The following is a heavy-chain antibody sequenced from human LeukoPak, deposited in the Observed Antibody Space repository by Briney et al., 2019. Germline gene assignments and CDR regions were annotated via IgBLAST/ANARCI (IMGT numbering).Heavy chain of an antibody. CDR3: ARVPLQYYDILTGYYKPFDY. D-gene: IGHD3-9*01. V-gene: IGHV1-18*01. CDR2: ISAYNGNT. J-gene: IGHJ4*02. Sequence: AASVKVSCKASGYTFTSYGISWVRQAPGQGLERMGWISAYNGNTNYAQKLQGRVTMTTDTSTSTAYMELRSLRSDDTAVYYCARVPLQYYDILTGYYKPFDYWGQGTLVTVSS. CDR1: GYTFTSYG.